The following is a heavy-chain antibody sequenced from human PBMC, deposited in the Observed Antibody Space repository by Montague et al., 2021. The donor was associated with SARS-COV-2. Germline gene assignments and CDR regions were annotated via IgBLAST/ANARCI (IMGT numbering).Heavy chain of an antibody. V-gene: IGHV4-59*02. CDR3: ARETKTADAFDI. D-gene: IGHD1-14*01. J-gene: IGHJ3*02. Sequence: SETLSLACTVSGASVGSSYWGWIRQSPGKGLEWIGYFYSVGSTDYNPSLKSRATISRDTSKNQFSLKVRSVTAADTAVYYCARETKTADAFDIWGQGTMVTVSS. CDR2: FYSVGST. CDR1: GASVGSSY.